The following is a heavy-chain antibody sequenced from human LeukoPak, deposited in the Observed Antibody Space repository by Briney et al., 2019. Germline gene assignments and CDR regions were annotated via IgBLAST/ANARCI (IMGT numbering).Heavy chain of an antibody. J-gene: IGHJ4*02. CDR1: GFTFSSYA. Sequence: GGSLRLSCAASGFTFSSYAMHWVRQAPGKGLEWVSGINWNGGSTGYADSVKGRFTISRDNSKNTLYLQMNSLRAEDTAVYYCARSPIFATVSYYFDYWGQRTLVTVSS. CDR3: ARSPIFATVSYYFDY. V-gene: IGHV3-NL1*01. CDR2: INWNGGST. D-gene: IGHD4-17*01.